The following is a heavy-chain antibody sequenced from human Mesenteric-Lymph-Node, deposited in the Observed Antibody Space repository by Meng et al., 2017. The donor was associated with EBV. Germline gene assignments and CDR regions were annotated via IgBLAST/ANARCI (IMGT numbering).Heavy chain of an antibody. Sequence: QVQLVQSGAEVKKPGASVKVSCKPSVYTFTSYGISWVRQAPGQGLEWMGWMNPNSGNTGYAQKFQGRVTMTRNTSISTAYMELSSLRSEDTAVYYCARGGSSWYAGRTNWFDPWGQGTLVTVSS. V-gene: IGHV1-8*02. D-gene: IGHD6-13*01. J-gene: IGHJ5*02. CDR1: VYTFTSYG. CDR2: MNPNSGNT. CDR3: ARGGSSWYAGRTNWFDP.